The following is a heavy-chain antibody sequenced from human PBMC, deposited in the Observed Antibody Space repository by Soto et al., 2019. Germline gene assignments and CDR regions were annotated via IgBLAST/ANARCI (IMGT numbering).Heavy chain of an antibody. CDR3: ARDPYCGSTSCFYGPYYYYYMDV. Sequence: EVQLVESGGGLVKPGASLRLSCAASGFTFSTYNMNWVRQAPGKGLEWVSSITSTSSHIYYADSVRGRFTISRDNTKDSLYLEMNSLRAEDTAVYYCARDPYCGSTSCFYGPYYYYYMDVWGKGTTVTVSS. V-gene: IGHV3-21*01. J-gene: IGHJ6*03. CDR2: ITSTSSHI. CDR1: GFTFSTYN. D-gene: IGHD2-2*01.